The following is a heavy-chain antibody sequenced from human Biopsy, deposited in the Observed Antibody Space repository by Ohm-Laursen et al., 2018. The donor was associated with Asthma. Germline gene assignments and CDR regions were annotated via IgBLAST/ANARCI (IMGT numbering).Heavy chain of an antibody. V-gene: IGHV1-69*13. CDR3: ARGYSGSDRIVYYYSSLEV. CDR1: GDSFSNYA. D-gene: IGHD5-12*01. J-gene: IGHJ6*02. CDR2: LIPVLGTP. Sequence: AASVKVSCKASGDSFSNYAISWVRQAPGQGLEWMGGLIPVLGTPDHAQMFEGRVTITADESTSTAYMELSSLSSEDTAVYYCARGYSGSDRIVYYYSSLEVWGQGTTVTVSS.